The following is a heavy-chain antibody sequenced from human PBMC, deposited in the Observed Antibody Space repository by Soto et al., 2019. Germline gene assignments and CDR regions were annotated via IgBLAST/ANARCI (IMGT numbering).Heavy chain of an antibody. D-gene: IGHD5-18*01. CDR3: ARGRYSYGTDFDY. Sequence: ASVKVSCKASGGTFSSYAISWVRQAPGQGLEWMGGIIPIFGTANYAQKFQGRVTITADESTSTAYMELSSLRSEDTAVYYCARGRYSYGTDFDYWGQGTLVTVSS. V-gene: IGHV1-69*13. CDR2: IIPIFGTA. J-gene: IGHJ4*02. CDR1: GGTFSSYA.